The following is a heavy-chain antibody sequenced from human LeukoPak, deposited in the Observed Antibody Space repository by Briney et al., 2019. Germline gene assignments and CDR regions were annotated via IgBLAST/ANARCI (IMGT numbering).Heavy chain of an antibody. CDR3: GRQGYTASYYFLDY. CDR1: SGSISSYY. J-gene: IGHJ4*02. CDR2: IYTTGTT. Sequence: KPSETLSLTCTVSSGSISSYYWGWVRQPPGKGLEWIGRIYTTGTTHYNPSLKSRVTMSVDTSTNQFSLNLRSMTAADTAVYYCGRQGYTASYYFLDYWSQGTLVTVS. V-gene: IGHV4-4*07. D-gene: IGHD1-26*01.